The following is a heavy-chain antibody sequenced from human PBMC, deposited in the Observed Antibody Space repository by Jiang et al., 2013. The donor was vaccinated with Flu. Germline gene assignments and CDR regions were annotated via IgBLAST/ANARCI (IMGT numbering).Heavy chain of an antibody. J-gene: IGHJ4*02. Sequence: GSGLVKPSETLSLACTVSGYSISSGYYWGWIRQPPGKGLEWIGSIYHSGSTYYNPSLKSRVTISVDTSKNQFSLKLSSVTAADTAVYYCAICSSGRDVSDYWGQGTLVTVSS. CDR1: GYSISSGYY. V-gene: IGHV4-38-2*02. CDR3: AICSSGRDVSDY. CDR2: IYHSGST. D-gene: IGHD2-15*01.